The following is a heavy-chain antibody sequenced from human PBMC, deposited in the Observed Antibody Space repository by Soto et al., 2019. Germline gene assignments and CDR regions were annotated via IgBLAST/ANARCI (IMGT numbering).Heavy chain of an antibody. D-gene: IGHD3-10*01. CDR1: GGSISSSSYY. J-gene: IGHJ5*02. Sequence: QLQLQESGPGLVKPSETLSLTCTVSGGSISSSSYYWGWIRQPPGKGLEWIGSIYYSGSTYYNPSLKSRVTISVDTSKNQFSLKMSSVTAADTAVHYCARQNYYGSGSYYKGSWFDPWGQGTLVTVSS. CDR3: ARQNYYGSGSYYKGSWFDP. CDR2: IYYSGST. V-gene: IGHV4-39*01.